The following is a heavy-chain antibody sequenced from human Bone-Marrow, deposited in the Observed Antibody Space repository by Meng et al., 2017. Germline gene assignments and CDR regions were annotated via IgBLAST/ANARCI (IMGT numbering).Heavy chain of an antibody. V-gene: IGHV4-59*01. CDR3: ARCVPRKTGIHDY. CDR1: GGSISNYY. CDR2: IYYSGST. Sequence: SETLSLTCTVSGGSISNYYWSWIRQPPGKGLEWIGYIYYSGSTNYNPSLKSRVTISVDTSKNQFSLKLSSVTAADTAIYYCARCVPRKTGIHDYWGQGTLVTVSS. J-gene: IGHJ4*02. D-gene: IGHD7-27*01.